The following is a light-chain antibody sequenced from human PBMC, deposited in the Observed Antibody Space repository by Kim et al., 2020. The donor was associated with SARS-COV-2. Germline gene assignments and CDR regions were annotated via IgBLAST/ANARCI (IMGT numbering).Light chain of an antibody. J-gene: IGKJ4*02. V-gene: IGKV1-16*02. CDR2: AAS. CDR3: QQYIIYTWT. CDR1: QAVGTY. Sequence: DIQMTQSPSSLSAFVGDRVTITCRASQAVGTYLAWFQQKPGRAPKSLIYAASNLHSGVPSKFSGNGSGADFTLTISSLQPEDFATYNTQQYIIYTWTFAGGTK.